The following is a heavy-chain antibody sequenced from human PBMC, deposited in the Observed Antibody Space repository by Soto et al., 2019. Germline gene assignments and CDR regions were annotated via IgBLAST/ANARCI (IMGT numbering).Heavy chain of an antibody. V-gene: IGHV1-18*01. D-gene: IGHD1-1*01. Sequence: QIQMDQSGPEVKKPGASVKVSCNASDFDLSRHTFSWVRQAPGQGLEWMGWISGNNGDTNFAQTFQGRLTMTVDTSPNTISMELRRLQSDDTAIYYCARGHWNTDYFDGLDVWGRGTTVTVSS. J-gene: IGHJ6*02. CDR1: DFDLSRHT. CDR2: ISGNNGDT. CDR3: ARGHWNTDYFDGLDV.